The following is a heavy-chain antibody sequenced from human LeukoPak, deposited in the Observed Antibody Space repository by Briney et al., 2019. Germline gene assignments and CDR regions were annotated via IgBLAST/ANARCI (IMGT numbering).Heavy chain of an antibody. CDR2: IYSGGST. Sequence: GGSLRLSCAASGFTVSSNYMSWVRQAPGKGLEWVSVIYSGGSTYYADPVKGRFTISRDNSKNTLYLQMNSLRAEDTAVYYCARGDFGPDAFDIWGQGTMVTVSS. V-gene: IGHV3-53*01. CDR1: GFTVSSNY. D-gene: IGHD3-16*01. CDR3: ARGDFGPDAFDI. J-gene: IGHJ3*02.